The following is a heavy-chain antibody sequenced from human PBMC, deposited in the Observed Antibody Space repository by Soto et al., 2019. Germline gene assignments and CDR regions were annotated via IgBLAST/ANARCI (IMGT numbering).Heavy chain of an antibody. CDR2: MHYTGFS. CDR3: ARAGIPLAGTSNFDY. J-gene: IGHJ4*02. CDR1: GDSVTSHY. V-gene: IGHV4-59*02. D-gene: IGHD6-19*01. Sequence: SETLSLTCSFSGDSVTSHYLTWIRQSPEKGLEWIGYMHYTGFSHSNPSLKSRLTISVNRSKNQFTLQLTSVTAADTAVYYCARAGIPLAGTSNFDYWGQGSLVTVSS.